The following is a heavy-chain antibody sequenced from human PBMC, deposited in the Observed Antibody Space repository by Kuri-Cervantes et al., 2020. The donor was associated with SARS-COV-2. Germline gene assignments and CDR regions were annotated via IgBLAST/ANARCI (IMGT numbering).Heavy chain of an antibody. V-gene: IGHV3-33*08. D-gene: IGHD3-10*01. CDR2: IWNDGSNK. Sequence: GESLKISCAASGFTFSTYDMYWVRQAPGKGLEWVAFIWNDGSNKYYADSVKGRFTISRDNSKNTLYLQMDSLRGDDTAVYYCARDVGDSGSDYWSQGTLVTVSS. J-gene: IGHJ4*02. CDR1: GFTFSTYD. CDR3: ARDVGDSGSDY.